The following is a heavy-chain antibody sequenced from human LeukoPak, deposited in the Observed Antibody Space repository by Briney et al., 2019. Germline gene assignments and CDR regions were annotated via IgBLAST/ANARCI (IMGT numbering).Heavy chain of an antibody. D-gene: IGHD2-8*01. Sequence: GGSLRLSCAASGFTVSSNYMSWVRQALGKGLEGVSVIYSGGSTYYADSVKGRFTISRDNSKNTLYLQMNSLRAEDTAVYYCASSKRMVYAIYNYGMDVWGQGTTVTVSS. J-gene: IGHJ6*02. V-gene: IGHV3-66*01. CDR2: IYSGGST. CDR1: GFTVSSNY. CDR3: ASSKRMVYAIYNYGMDV.